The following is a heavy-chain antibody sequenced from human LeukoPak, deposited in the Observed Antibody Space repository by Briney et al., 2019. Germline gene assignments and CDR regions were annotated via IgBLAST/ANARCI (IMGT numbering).Heavy chain of an antibody. D-gene: IGHD3-9*01. V-gene: IGHV4-39*07. Sequence: LSWVRQAPGKGLEWIGSIYYSGSNYYNPSLKRRVNISVETSKNQFSLKLSSVTAEDTAVYYCARDRELRYFDWLLSRDGYYYYYYMDVWGKGTTVTVSS. CDR3: ARDRELRYFDWLLSRDGYYYYYYMDV. J-gene: IGHJ6*03. CDR2: IYYSGSN.